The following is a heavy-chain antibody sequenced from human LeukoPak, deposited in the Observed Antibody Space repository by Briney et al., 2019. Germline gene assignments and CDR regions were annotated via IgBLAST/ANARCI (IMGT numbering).Heavy chain of an antibody. V-gene: IGHV3-53*01. Sequence: GSLRLSCAASGFTVSSNYMSWVRQAPGKGLEWVSVIYSGGSAYYADSVKGRFTISRDNSKNTLYLQMNSLRAEDTAVYYCARDHYYDSSGWDWGQGTLVTVSS. CDR1: GFTVSSNY. CDR2: IYSGGSA. CDR3: ARDHYYDSSGWD. D-gene: IGHD3-22*01. J-gene: IGHJ4*02.